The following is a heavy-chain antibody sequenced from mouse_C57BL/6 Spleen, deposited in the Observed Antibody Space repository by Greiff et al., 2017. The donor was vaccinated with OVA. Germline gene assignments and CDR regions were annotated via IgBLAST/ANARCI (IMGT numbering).Heavy chain of an antibody. V-gene: IGHV1-19*01. CDR1: GYTFTDYY. CDR2: INPYNGGT. D-gene: IGHD2-2*01. Sequence: EVQLQQSGPVLVKPGASVKMSCKASGYTFTDYYMNWVKQSHGKSLEWIGVINPYNGGTSYNQKFKGKATLTVDKSSSTAYMELNSLTSEDSAVYYCARGGDGYDEAWFAYWGQGTLVTVSA. J-gene: IGHJ3*01. CDR3: ARGGDGYDEAWFAY.